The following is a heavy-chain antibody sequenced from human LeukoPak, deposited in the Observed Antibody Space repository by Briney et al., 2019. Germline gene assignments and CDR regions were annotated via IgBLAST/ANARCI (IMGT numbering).Heavy chain of an antibody. Sequence: SETLSLTCAVYGGSFSGYYWSWIRQPPGKGLEGIGEINHSGSTNYNPSLKSRVTISVDTSKNQFSLKLSSVTAADTAVYYCARSRVAAASYYYYGMDVWGKGTTVTVSS. J-gene: IGHJ6*04. CDR2: INHSGST. V-gene: IGHV4-34*01. CDR1: GGSFSGYY. D-gene: IGHD6-13*01. CDR3: ARSRVAAASYYYYGMDV.